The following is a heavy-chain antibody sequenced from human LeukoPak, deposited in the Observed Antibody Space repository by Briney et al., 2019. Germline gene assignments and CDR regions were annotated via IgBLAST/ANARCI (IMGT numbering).Heavy chain of an antibody. J-gene: IGHJ4*02. CDR1: GYTFTGYY. Sequence: GASVKVSCKASGYTFTGYYMHWVRQAPGQGLEWMGIINPSGGSTNYAQKLQGRVTMTTDTSTSTAYMELRSLRSDDTAVYYCARDWGYNDLDYWGQGTLVTVSS. D-gene: IGHD5-24*01. CDR3: ARDWGYNDLDY. CDR2: INPSGGST. V-gene: IGHV1-46*01.